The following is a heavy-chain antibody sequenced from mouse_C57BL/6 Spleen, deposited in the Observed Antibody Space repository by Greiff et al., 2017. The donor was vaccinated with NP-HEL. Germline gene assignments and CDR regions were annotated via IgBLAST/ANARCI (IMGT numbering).Heavy chain of an antibody. CDR1: GYTFTSYW. D-gene: IGHD3-2*02. V-gene: IGHV1-69*01. CDR3: ATAQANYAMDY. CDR2: IDPSDSYT. J-gene: IGHJ4*01. Sequence: QVQLQQPGAELVMPGASVKLSCKASGYTFTSYWMHWVKQRPGQGLEWIGEIDPSDSYTNYNQKFKGKSTLTVDKSSSTAYRQLSSLTSEDSAVYYCATAQANYAMDYWGQGTSVTVSS.